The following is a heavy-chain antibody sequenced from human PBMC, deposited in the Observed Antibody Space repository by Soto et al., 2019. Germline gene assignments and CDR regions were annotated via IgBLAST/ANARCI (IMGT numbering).Heavy chain of an antibody. D-gene: IGHD3-10*01. CDR2: FKSKSDGGTT. V-gene: IGHV3-15*01. Sequence: VGSLRLSCAASGFTFRNAWMTWVRQAPGKGLEWVGHFKSKSDGGTTDYAAAVKGRFTISRDDSKNTLFLQMNSLKAEDTAVYYCTTGFLYYYSSVAYNFYWGQGTLVTVSS. J-gene: IGHJ4*02. CDR3: TTGFLYYYSSVAYNFY. CDR1: GFTFRNAW.